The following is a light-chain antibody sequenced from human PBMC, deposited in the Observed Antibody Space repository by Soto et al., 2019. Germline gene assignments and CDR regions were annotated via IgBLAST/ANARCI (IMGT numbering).Light chain of an antibody. Sequence: QSVLTQPPSVSGAPGQRVTISCTGSSSNIGAGYDVHWYQQLPGTAPKLLIYGNSNRPSGVPDRFSGSKSGTSASLAITGLRGEDEADYSCRSYDSSVSGVVFGGGTKLTVL. J-gene: IGLJ2*01. CDR1: SSNIGAGYD. V-gene: IGLV1-40*01. CDR3: RSYDSSVSGVV. CDR2: GNS.